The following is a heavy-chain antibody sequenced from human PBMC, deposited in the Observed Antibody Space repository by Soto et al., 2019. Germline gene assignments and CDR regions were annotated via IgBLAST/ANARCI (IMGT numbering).Heavy chain of an antibody. J-gene: IGHJ4*02. CDR2: ISGSGCST. Sequence: EVQLLESGGGLVQPGGSLRLSCAASGFTFSSYAMSWVRQAPGKGLEWVSAISGSGCSTYYADSVKGRFTISRDNSKKKLELQMISVRAEDTAVYYCAKSVIVATIDWVDYWGQRTLVTVSS. CDR1: GFTFSSYA. D-gene: IGHD5-12*01. CDR3: AKSVIVATIDWVDY. V-gene: IGHV3-23*01.